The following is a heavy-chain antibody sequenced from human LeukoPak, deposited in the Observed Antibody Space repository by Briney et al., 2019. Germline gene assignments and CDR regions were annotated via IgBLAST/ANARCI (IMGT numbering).Heavy chain of an antibody. V-gene: IGHV3-21*01. J-gene: IGHJ5*02. CDR2: VSYTGTYT. CDR3: VRDLRFIGGSNWFDP. Sequence: GGSLRLSCATSGFIFSDYTMNWVRQAPGKGLEWVSSVSYTGTYTFYADSVKGRFTISRDNAKNSLYLQMDSLRVDDSALYYCVRDLRFIGGSNWFDPWGQGAQVIVSS. CDR1: GFIFSDYT. D-gene: IGHD3-3*01.